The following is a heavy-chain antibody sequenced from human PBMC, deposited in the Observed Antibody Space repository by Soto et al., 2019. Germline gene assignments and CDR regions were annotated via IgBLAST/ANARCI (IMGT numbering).Heavy chain of an antibody. Sequence: QITLKESGPTLVKPTQTLTLTCTFSGFSLTTRGEGVGWIRQPPGTALEWLGPIYWDDDEGYSPSPKSRLTITEDTAKNQVFLTMTIMDPADTATYYCAHRPRVFSYHFDYWGQGTLVTVSS. CDR2: IYWDDDE. D-gene: IGHD5-18*01. V-gene: IGHV2-5*02. CDR1: GFSLTTRGEG. J-gene: IGHJ4*02. CDR3: AHRPRVFSYHFDY.